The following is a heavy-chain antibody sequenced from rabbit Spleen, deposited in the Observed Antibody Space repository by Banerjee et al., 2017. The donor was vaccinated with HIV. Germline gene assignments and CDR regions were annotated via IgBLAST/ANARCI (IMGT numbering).Heavy chain of an antibody. CDR3: ARDLLAVIGWNFNL. Sequence: QEQLVESGGGLVQPEGSLTLTCTASGFSFSSSDYMCWVRQAPGKGLEWVACIFTGASGGAYYATWAKGRFTISRTSSTTVTLRMTSLTAADRATYFCARDLLAVIGWNFNLWGQGTLVTVS. V-gene: IGHV1S45*01. J-gene: IGHJ4*01. CDR2: IFTGASGGA. D-gene: IGHD1-1*01. CDR1: GFSFSSSDY.